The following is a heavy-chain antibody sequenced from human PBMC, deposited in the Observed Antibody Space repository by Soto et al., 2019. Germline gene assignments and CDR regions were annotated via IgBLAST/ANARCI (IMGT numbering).Heavy chain of an antibody. CDR1: RGAFSSYA. J-gene: IGHJ4*02. D-gene: IGHD2-15*01. V-gene: IGHV1-69*12. CDR2: IIPIFGTA. Sequence: QVQLVQSGAEVKKPGSSVKVSCKASRGAFSSYASSWVRQAPGQGLEWMGGIIPIFGTANYAQKFQGRVTITADDSTSTAYIELSSLRAEDTAVYYCARTVVVAAPYFDYWGQGTLVTVSS. CDR3: ARTVVVAAPYFDY.